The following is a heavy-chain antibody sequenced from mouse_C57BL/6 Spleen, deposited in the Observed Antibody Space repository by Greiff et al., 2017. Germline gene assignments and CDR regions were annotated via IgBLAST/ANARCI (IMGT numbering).Heavy chain of an antibody. CDR1: GYTFTSYW. D-gene: IGHD3-3*01. V-gene: IGHV1-52*01. CDR3: ARYDHSATWFAY. Sequence: QVQLQQPGAELVRPGSSVKLSCKASGYTFTSYWMHWVKQRPIQGLEWIGNIDPSDSETHYNQKFKDKATLTVDKSSSTAYMQLSSLTSEDSAVYSWARYDHSATWFAYWGQGTLVTVSA. J-gene: IGHJ3*01. CDR2: IDPSDSET.